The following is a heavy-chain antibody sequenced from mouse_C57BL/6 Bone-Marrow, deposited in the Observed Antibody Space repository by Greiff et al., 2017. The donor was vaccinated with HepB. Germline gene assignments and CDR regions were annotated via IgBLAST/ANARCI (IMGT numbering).Heavy chain of an antibody. CDR3: ARDRAYYSNLYAMDY. CDR2: IYPGDGDT. CDR1: GYAFSSSW. V-gene: IGHV1-82*01. Sequence: QVQLQQSGPELVKPGASVKISCKASGYAFSSSWMNWVKQRPGKGLEWIGRIYPGDGDTNYNGKLKGKATLTADKSSSTAYMQLSSLTSEDSAVYFCARDRAYYSNLYAMDYWGQGTSVTVSS. D-gene: IGHD2-5*01. J-gene: IGHJ4*01.